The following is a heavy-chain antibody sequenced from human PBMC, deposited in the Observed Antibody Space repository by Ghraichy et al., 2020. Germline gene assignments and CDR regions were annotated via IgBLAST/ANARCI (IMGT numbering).Heavy chain of an antibody. D-gene: IGHD4-23*01. CDR3: AAYGGKGDY. Sequence: LSLTCAASGFTFSSYAMSWVRQAPGKGLEWVSAISGSGGSTYYADSVKGRFTISRDNSKNTLYLQMNSLRAEDTAVYYCAAYGGKGDYWGQGTLVTVSS. CDR2: ISGSGGST. J-gene: IGHJ4*02. V-gene: IGHV3-23*01. CDR1: GFTFSSYA.